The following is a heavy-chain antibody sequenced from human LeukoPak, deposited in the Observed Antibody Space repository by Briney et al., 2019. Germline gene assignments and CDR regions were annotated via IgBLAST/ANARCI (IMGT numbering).Heavy chain of an antibody. CDR3: ARDPVPAAIPTYYYGMDV. J-gene: IGHJ6*02. V-gene: IGHV3-30-3*01. Sequence: PGRSLRLSCAASGFTFSSYAVHWVRQAPGKGLEWVAVISYDGSNKYYADSVKGRFTISRDNSKNTLYLQMNSLRAEDTAVYYCARDPVPAAIPTYYYGMDVWGQGTTVTVSS. D-gene: IGHD2-2*02. CDR1: GFTFSSYA. CDR2: ISYDGSNK.